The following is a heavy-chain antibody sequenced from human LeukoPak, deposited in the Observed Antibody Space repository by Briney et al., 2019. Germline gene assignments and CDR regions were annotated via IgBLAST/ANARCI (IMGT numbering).Heavy chain of an antibody. V-gene: IGHV3-30*04. Sequence: PGGSLRLSCAASGFTFSSYAMSWVRQAPGKGLEWVAVISYDGSNKYYADSVKGRFTISRDNSKNTLYLQMNSLRAEDTAVYYCARDTEPYYYYMDVWGKGTTVTVSS. CDR3: ARDTEPYYYYMDV. CDR2: ISYDGSNK. CDR1: GFTFSSYA. J-gene: IGHJ6*03. D-gene: IGHD2-8*02.